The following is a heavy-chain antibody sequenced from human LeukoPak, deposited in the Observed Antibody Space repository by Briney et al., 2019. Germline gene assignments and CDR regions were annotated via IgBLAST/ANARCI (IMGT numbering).Heavy chain of an antibody. J-gene: IGHJ5*02. V-gene: IGHV4-59*08. Sequence: PSETLSLTCTVSGGSISSYYWSWIRQPPGKGLEWIGYIYYSGSTNYNPSLKSRVTISVDTSKNQFSLKLSSVTAADTAVYYCARSYGSAWGQGTLVTVSS. D-gene: IGHD3-10*01. CDR2: IYYSGST. CDR1: GGSISSYY. CDR3: ARSYGSA.